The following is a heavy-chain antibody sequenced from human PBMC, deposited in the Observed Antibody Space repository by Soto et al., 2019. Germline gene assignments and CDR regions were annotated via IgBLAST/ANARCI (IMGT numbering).Heavy chain of an antibody. J-gene: IGHJ4*02. CDR1: CYSIISGYS. Sequence: PSETLSLTCAFSCYSIISGYSWAWIRQPPGKGLEWIGSIYHSGSTFYNPSLKIRVTISVDTSKNQFSLNLTYVTAADTAVYYCVRNSGSYWGFFDYWGQGTLVTVSS. D-gene: IGHD1-26*01. V-gene: IGHV4-38-2*01. CDR3: VRNSGSYWGFFDY. CDR2: IYHSGST.